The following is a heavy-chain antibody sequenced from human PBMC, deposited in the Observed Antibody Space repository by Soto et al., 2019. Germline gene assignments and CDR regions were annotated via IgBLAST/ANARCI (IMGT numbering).Heavy chain of an antibody. V-gene: IGHV6-1*01. J-gene: IGHJ4*02. CDR1: GDSVSSNSAA. D-gene: IGHD3-10*01. Sequence: PSPTLSLTCAISGDSVSSNSAAWNWIRQSPSRGLEWLGRTYYRSKWYNDYAVSVKSRITINPDTSKNQFSLQLNSVTPEDTAVYYCAREVLLWFGGSLFDYWGQGTLVTVSS. CDR3: AREVLLWFGGSLFDY. CDR2: TYYRSKWYN.